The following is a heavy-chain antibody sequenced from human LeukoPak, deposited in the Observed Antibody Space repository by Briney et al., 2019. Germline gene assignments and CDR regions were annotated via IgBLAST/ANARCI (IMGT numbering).Heavy chain of an antibody. J-gene: IGHJ4*02. CDR2: IRSSGSPI. Sequence: GGSLRLSCAGSGFTFSSYAMSWVRQAPGKGLEWVAYIRSSGSPIYYADSVKGRFTISRDNAKNSLYLQMNSLRDEDTAVYYCVRDPDALDFWGQGTPVTVSS. V-gene: IGHV3-48*02. CDR3: VRDPDALDF. CDR1: GFTFSSYA.